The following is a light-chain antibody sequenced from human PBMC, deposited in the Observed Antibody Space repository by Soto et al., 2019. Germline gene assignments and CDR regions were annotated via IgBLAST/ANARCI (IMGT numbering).Light chain of an antibody. Sequence: QLVLTQSPSASASLGASAKLTCTLSSGHSNYAIAWHQQQPEKGPRFLMKLNSDGSHSKGDGIPDRFSGSSSGAERYLTISTLQYEDEADYYCQTWVTGIHIFGGGTKLTVL. CDR1: SGHSNYA. V-gene: IGLV4-69*01. J-gene: IGLJ2*01. CDR3: QTWVTGIHI. CDR2: LNSDGSH.